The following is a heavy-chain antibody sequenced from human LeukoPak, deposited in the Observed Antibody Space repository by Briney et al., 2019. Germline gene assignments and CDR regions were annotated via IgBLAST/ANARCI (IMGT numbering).Heavy chain of an antibody. Sequence: QTGGSLRLSCAASGFTFSSYAMHWVRRAPGKGLGWVAVISYDGSNKYYADSVKGRFTISRDNSKNTLYLQMNSLRAEDTAVYYCARGRWGGNAFDIWGQGTMVTVSS. CDR2: ISYDGSNK. CDR1: GFTFSSYA. J-gene: IGHJ3*02. CDR3: ARGRWGGNAFDI. D-gene: IGHD3-10*01. V-gene: IGHV3-30*04.